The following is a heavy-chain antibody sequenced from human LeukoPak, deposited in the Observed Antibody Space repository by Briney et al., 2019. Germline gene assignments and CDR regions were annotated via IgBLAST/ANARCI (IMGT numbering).Heavy chain of an antibody. V-gene: IGHV6-1*01. D-gene: IGHD3-3*02. Sequence: SQTLSLTCAISGDTFSSSSVTWTWIWQSPSRGLEWLGRTYFTSKWYNSYAVSVRGRITINPDTSKNQFSLHLNSVTPEDTAVYYCAREIISGYIDYWGQGSLVTVSS. J-gene: IGHJ4*02. CDR1: GDTFSSSSVT. CDR3: AREIISGYIDY. CDR2: TYFTSKWYN.